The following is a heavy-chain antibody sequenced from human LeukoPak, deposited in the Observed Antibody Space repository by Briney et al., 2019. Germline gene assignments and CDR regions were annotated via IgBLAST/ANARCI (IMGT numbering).Heavy chain of an antibody. CDR2: ISSDGSHK. Sequence: PGGSLRLSCAASAFTFSTYGMHWVRQAPGKGLEWVALISSDGSHKYYADSVKGRFTISRDNSKNTPYLQMNSLKAEDTAVYYCAKSESIIAVAGTLDYWGQGTLVTVSS. J-gene: IGHJ4*02. D-gene: IGHD6-19*01. CDR3: AKSESIIAVAGTLDY. V-gene: IGHV3-30*18. CDR1: AFTFSTYG.